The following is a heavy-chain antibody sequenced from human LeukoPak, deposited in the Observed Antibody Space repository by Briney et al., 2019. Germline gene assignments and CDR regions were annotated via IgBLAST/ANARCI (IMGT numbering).Heavy chain of an antibody. V-gene: IGHV4-59*01. Sequence: SETLSLTCTVSRGSISSYYWSWIRQPPGQGLEWIGYIYYSGSTDYNPSLKSRVNISVDTSKNQFSLKLSSVTAADTAVYYCARGRIQLDYWGQGTLVTVSS. D-gene: IGHD5-18*01. CDR2: IYYSGST. CDR3: ARGRIQLDY. J-gene: IGHJ4*02. CDR1: RGSISSYY.